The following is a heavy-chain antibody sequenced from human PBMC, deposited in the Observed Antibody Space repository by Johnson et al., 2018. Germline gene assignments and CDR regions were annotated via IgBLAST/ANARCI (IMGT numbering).Heavy chain of an antibody. CDR2: IIPILGIA. J-gene: IGHJ6*03. D-gene: IGHD2-21*02. Sequence: QVQLVQSGAEVKKPGSSVKVSCKASGGTFSSYTISWVRQAPGQGLEWMGRIIPILGIANYAQKFQGRVTITADKSTSTASMELSSLSSEDAAVYYWAGNLYCVGDCYSLYYYYYMDGWGKGTTVTVSS. CDR1: GGTFSSYT. V-gene: IGHV1-69*09. CDR3: AGNLYCVGDCYSLYYYYYMDG.